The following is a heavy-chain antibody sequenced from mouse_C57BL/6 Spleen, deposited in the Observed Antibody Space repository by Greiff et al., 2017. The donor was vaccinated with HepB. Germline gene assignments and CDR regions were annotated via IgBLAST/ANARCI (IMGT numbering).Heavy chain of an antibody. CDR1: GYTFTSYW. V-gene: IGHV1-53*01. J-gene: IGHJ1*03. CDR2: INPSNGGT. CDR3: ARDGSSSRYFDV. D-gene: IGHD1-1*01. Sequence: QVQLKQPGTELVKPGASVKLSCKASGYTFTSYWMHWVKQRPGQGLEWIGNINPSNGGTNYNEKFKSKATLTVDKSSSTAYMQLSSLTSEDSAVYYCARDGSSSRYFDVWGTGTTVTVSS.